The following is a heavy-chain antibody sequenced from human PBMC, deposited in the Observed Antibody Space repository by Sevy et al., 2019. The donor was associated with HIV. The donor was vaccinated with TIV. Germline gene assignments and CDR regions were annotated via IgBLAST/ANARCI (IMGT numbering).Heavy chain of an antibody. CDR3: ARDSSSWYYGMDV. V-gene: IGHV3-7*01. Sequence: GGSLRLSCAACGFTFSSYWMSWVRQAPGKGLEWVANIKQDGSEKYYVDSVKGRFTISRDNAKNSLYLQMNSLRAEDTAVYYCARDSSSWYYGMDVWGQGTTVTVSS. CDR1: GFTFSSYW. D-gene: IGHD6-13*01. J-gene: IGHJ6*02. CDR2: IKQDGSEK.